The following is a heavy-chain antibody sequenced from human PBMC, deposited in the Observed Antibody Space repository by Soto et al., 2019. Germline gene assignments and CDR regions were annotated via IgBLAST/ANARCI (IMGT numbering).Heavy chain of an antibody. V-gene: IGHV4-38-2*01. Sequence: SETLSLTCAVSGFSISSGHYWGWMRHPPGKGLELIGSTHHSGRTYYSTSLKSRVTISIDTSKNQVSLKLSSVTAADTALYYCATHFYGAYLVARWGQGTLVTVSS. CDR3: ATHFYGAYLVAR. CDR2: THHSGRT. J-gene: IGHJ4*02. D-gene: IGHD4-17*01. CDR1: GFSISSGHY.